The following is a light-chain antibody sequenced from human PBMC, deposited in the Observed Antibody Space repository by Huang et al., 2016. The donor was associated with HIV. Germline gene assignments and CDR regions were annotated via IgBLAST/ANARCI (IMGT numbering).Light chain of an antibody. CDR2: DAS. Sequence: DIQLTQSPSSLSASIGDRVTIACQASQDINKYLSWYQQKSGKAPKLLISDASNLQTGVPARFSGSGSGTDFSFTIISLQPEDFATYYCQQYDSLPPAFGQGTKLEIK. V-gene: IGKV1-33*01. CDR1: QDINKY. CDR3: QQYDSLPPA. J-gene: IGKJ2*01.